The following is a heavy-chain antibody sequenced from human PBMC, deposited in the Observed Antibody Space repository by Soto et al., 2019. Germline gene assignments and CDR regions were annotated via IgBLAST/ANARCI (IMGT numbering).Heavy chain of an antibody. Sequence: EVHLEESGGGLVHPGGSLRLSCAASGFTFSSYWMNWVRQATGKGLEWVANIDEDGSEYNDEESVRGRFTISRDNAKNTLYLQMNSLRAADTAVYYCARTGDGHHDFLDYWGQGILVSFSS. D-gene: IGHD1-1*01. CDR1: GFTFSSYW. V-gene: IGHV3-7*01. J-gene: IGHJ4*02. CDR3: ARTGDGHHDFLDY. CDR2: IDEDGSEY.